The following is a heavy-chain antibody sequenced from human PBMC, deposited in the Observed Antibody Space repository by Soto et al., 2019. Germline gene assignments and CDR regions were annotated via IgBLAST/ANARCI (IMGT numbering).Heavy chain of an antibody. J-gene: IGHJ3*02. CDR1: GCTFSSYG. CDR3: ARTAGGRVRGALDI. Sequence: DLEESGGGVVQPGTSLRLSCVASGCTFSSYGMHCVRQAPGKGLEWVAVIPNTENKKYYADSVKFRFTISRDKSQNTLFLQMDRLMSEDTAMYYCARTAGGRVRGALDIWGQVTMVTVS. D-gene: IGHD6-13*01. V-gene: IGHV3-30-3*01. CDR2: IPNTENKK.